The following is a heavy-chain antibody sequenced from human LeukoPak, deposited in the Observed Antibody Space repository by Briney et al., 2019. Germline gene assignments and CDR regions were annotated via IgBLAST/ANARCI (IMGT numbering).Heavy chain of an antibody. Sequence: PSETLSLTCTVSGGSISGYYWSWIRQPPGKRLEWIGFIYYSGNPNYNPSLNSRVTISVDTSRNQFSLKLSSVTAADTAVYYCARQSLEWLLLYYFDYWGQGTLVTVSS. J-gene: IGHJ4*02. CDR1: GGSISGYY. CDR2: IYYSGNP. CDR3: ARQSLEWLLLYYFDY. V-gene: IGHV4-59*08. D-gene: IGHD3-3*01.